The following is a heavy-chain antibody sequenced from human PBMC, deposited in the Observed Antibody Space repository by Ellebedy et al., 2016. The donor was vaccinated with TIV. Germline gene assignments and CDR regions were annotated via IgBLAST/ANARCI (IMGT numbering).Heavy chain of an antibody. CDR1: GYTFTGYY. D-gene: IGHD1-26*01. Sequence: AASVKVSCKASGYTFTGYYMHWVRQAPGQGLERMGWINPNSGGTNYAQKFQGWVTMTRDTSISAAYMELSRLRSDDTAVYYCARDGGSYSDFDYWGQGTLVTVSS. CDR2: INPNSGGT. J-gene: IGHJ4*02. CDR3: ARDGGSYSDFDY. V-gene: IGHV1-2*04.